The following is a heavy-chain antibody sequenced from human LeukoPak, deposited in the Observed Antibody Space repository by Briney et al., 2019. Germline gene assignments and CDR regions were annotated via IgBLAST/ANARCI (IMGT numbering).Heavy chain of an antibody. CDR2: ISGSGGST. V-gene: IGHV3-23*01. CDR3: AKDLANYYYYYGMDV. J-gene: IGHJ6*02. CDR1: GFTFSSYA. Sequence: GGSLRLSCAASGFTFSSYAMRWVRQAPGKGLEWVSAISGSGGSTYYADSVKGRFTISRDNSKNTLYLQMNSLRAEDTAVYYCAKDLANYYYYYGMDVWGQGTTVTVSS.